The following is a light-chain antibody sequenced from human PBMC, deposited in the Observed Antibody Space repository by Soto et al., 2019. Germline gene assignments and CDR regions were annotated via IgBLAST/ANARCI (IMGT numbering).Light chain of an antibody. CDR3: QQYAIWPLT. Sequence: EIVMTQSPGTLSVSTGEGATLSCRASQSIDSNLAWYQQKPGQAPRLLIYGASTRPTGIADRFTGSGSGTEFSLTISSLQSEDFAVYYCQQYAIWPLTFGGGTKVEIK. CDR1: QSIDSN. CDR2: GAS. J-gene: IGKJ4*01. V-gene: IGKV3D-15*01.